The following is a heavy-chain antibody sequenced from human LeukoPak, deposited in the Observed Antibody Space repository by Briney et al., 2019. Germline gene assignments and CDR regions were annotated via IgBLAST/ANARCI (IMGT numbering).Heavy chain of an antibody. J-gene: IGHJ4*02. CDR2: INPNSGGT. D-gene: IGHD3-3*01. V-gene: IGHV1-2*02. CDR1: GYTFTGYY. CDR3: ARVDFWSGYYPTFDY. Sequence: ASVKVSCKASGYTFTGYYMHWVRQAPGQGLEWMGWINPNSGGTHYAQKFQGRVTMTRDTSISTAYMERSRLRSDDTAVYYCARVDFWSGYYPTFDYWGQGTLVTVSS.